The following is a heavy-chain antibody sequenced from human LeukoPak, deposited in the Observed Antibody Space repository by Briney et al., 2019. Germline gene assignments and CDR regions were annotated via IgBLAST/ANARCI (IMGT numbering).Heavy chain of an antibody. CDR1: GFTFSSYS. CDR3: ASYDFWSGYYSKRHAFDI. J-gene: IGHJ3*02. Sequence: GGSLRLSCAASGFTFSSYSMNWVRQAPGKGLEWVSSISSSSSYVYYADSVKGRFTISRDNAKNSLYLQMNSLRAEDTAVYYCASYDFWSGYYSKRHAFDIWGQGTMVTVSS. V-gene: IGHV3-21*01. D-gene: IGHD3-3*01. CDR2: ISSSSSYV.